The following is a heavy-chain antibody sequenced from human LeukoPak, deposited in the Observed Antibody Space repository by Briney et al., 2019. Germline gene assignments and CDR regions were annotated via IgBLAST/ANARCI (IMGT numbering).Heavy chain of an antibody. CDR2: IYHSEST. Sequence: TLSLTCAVSGGSVSSGGHSWSWIRQPPGKGLEWIEYIYHSESTYYNPSLKSRVTISVDRSKNQFSLKLTSVTAADTAVYYCARALNPLPGTYYFDYWGQGTLVTVSS. D-gene: IGHD2-15*01. CDR3: ARALNPLPGTYYFDY. CDR1: GGSVSSGGHS. V-gene: IGHV4-30-2*01. J-gene: IGHJ4*02.